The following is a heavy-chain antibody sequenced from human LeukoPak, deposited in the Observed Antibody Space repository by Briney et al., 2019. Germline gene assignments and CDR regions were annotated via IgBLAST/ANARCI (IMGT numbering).Heavy chain of an antibody. D-gene: IGHD6-13*01. J-gene: IGHJ4*02. CDR3: AKWSIAAAGITPWGDPI. CDR1: GITFINHA. V-gene: IGHV3-30-3*02. Sequence: GRSLRLSCAASGITFINHAMDWVRQAPGKGLEWVAVISYDGSDTYYADSVKGRFTISRDNSKSTLYLQMNSLRVDDTAVYYCAKWSIAAAGITPWGDPIWGQGTLVTVSS. CDR2: ISYDGSDT.